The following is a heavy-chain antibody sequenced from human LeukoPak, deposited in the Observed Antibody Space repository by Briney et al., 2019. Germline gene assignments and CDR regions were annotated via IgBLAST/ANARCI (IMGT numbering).Heavy chain of an antibody. J-gene: IGHJ4*02. CDR3: ARACYYDNSGHGNYFDY. CDR1: GFTFSSYA. D-gene: IGHD3-22*01. V-gene: IGHV3-30-3*01. CDR2: ISYDGSNK. Sequence: GGSLRLSCAASGFTFSSYAMHWVRQAPGKGLEGVAVISYDGSNKYYADSVKGRFTISRDNSKNTLYLQMNSLRAEDTAVYYCARACYYDNSGHGNYFDYWGQGTLVTVSS.